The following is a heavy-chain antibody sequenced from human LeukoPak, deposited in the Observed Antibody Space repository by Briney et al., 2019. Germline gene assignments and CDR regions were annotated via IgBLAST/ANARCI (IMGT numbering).Heavy chain of an antibody. CDR2: INHSGST. CDR3: ARYYYCSSTSCYVIDAFDI. V-gene: IGHV4-34*01. J-gene: IGHJ3*02. D-gene: IGHD2-2*01. Sequence: PSETRSLTCAVYGGSISGYYWSWIRQPPGKGLEWIWDINHSGSTNYNPSLKSRVTISVDTSKNQFSLKLSSVTAADTAVYYCARYYYCSSTSCYVIDAFDIWGQGTMVTVSS. CDR1: GGSISGYY.